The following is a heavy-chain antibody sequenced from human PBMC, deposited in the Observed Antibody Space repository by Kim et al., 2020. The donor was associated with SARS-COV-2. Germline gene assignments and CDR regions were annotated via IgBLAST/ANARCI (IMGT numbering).Heavy chain of an antibody. CDR3: AKGLYSSSSRGGYFDY. Sequence: GGSLRLSCAASGFTFDDYAMHWVRQAPGKGLEWVSGISWNSGSIGYADSVKGRFTISRDNAKNSLYLQMNSLRAEDTTLYYCAKGLYSSSSRGGYFDYWGQGTLVTVSS. CDR1: GFTFDDYA. D-gene: IGHD6-6*01. J-gene: IGHJ4*02. CDR2: ISWNSGSI. V-gene: IGHV3-9*01.